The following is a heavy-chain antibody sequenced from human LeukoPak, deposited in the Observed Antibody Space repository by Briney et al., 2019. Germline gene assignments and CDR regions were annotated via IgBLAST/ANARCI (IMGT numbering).Heavy chain of an antibody. J-gene: IGHJ3*02. CDR2: IYTSGST. CDR3: ARTGTTHDAFYI. CDR1: GGSISSYY. Sequence: SETLSLTCTVSGGSISSYYWSWIRQPAGKGLEWIGRIYTSGSTKYSPSLESRVTMSIDTSKNQFSLKLTSVTAADTAVYYCARTGTTHDAFYIWGQGTMVTVSS. D-gene: IGHD1-1*01. V-gene: IGHV4-4*07.